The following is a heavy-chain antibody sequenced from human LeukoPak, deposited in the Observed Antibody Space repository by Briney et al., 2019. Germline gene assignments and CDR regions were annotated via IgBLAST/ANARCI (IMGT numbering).Heavy chain of an antibody. Sequence: SEPLSLTCTVSGGSISSYYWSWIRQPPGKGLEWIGYIYTSGSTNYNPSLKSRVTISVDTSKNQFSLKLSSVTAADTAVYYCARHDILTGYYSPRYYYYMDVWGKGTTVTVSS. CDR2: IYTSGST. CDR1: GGSISSYY. V-gene: IGHV4-4*09. CDR3: ARHDILTGYYSPRYYYYMDV. J-gene: IGHJ6*03. D-gene: IGHD3-9*01.